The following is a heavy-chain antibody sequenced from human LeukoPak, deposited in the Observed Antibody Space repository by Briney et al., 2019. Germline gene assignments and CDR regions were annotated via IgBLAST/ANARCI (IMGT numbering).Heavy chain of an antibody. CDR2: IYYSGST. J-gene: IGHJ4*02. CDR3: ARFRYDFWSGYLTNYFDY. Sequence: SETLSLTCTVSGGSISSYYWSWIRQPPGKGLEWIGYIYYSGSTNYNPSLKSRVTISVDTSKNQFSLKLSSVTAADTAVYYCARFRYDFWSGYLTNYFDYWGQGTLVTVSS. V-gene: IGHV4-59*01. D-gene: IGHD3-3*01. CDR1: GGSISSYY.